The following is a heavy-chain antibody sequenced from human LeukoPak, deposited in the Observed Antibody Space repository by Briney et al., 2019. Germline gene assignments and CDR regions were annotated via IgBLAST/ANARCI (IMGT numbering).Heavy chain of an antibody. CDR1: GGSISSYH. J-gene: IGHJ4*02. CDR2: IYYSGST. V-gene: IGHV4-59*01. Sequence: SETLSLTCTVSGGSISSYHWSWIRQPPGKGLEWIGYIYYSGSTNYNPSLKSRVTISVDTSKNQFSLKLSSVTAADTAVYYCAIIRLGELSFDYWGQGTLVTVSS. D-gene: IGHD3-16*02. CDR3: AIIRLGELSFDY.